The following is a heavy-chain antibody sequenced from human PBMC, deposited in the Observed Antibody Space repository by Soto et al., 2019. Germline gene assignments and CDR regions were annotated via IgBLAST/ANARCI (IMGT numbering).Heavy chain of an antibody. CDR3: ASVEAVGGNYYYNGRDV. CDR2: TYYRSKWYN. V-gene: IGHV6-1*01. CDR1: GASVSSNSAA. D-gene: IGHD6-19*01. Sequence: PSQTLSLTYAISGASVSSNSAAWNWIRQSPSRGLEWLGRTYYRSKWYNDYAVSVKSRLTINPDTSKNQFSLPLNSVTPEDTAVYSAASVEAVGGNYYYNGRDVWVQRTTGAV. J-gene: IGHJ6*02.